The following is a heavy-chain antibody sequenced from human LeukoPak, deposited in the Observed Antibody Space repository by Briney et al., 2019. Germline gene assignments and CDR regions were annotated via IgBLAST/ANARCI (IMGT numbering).Heavy chain of an antibody. Sequence: GGSLRLSCVASGFSFSDYYMSWIRQAPGKGLEWVSYISSSGSHTNYADSVTGRFTISRDNAKNSLYLQMNSLRAEDTAVYYCAREGVVVSAAVDYWGQGTLVTVSS. V-gene: IGHV3-11*06. D-gene: IGHD2-2*01. CDR2: ISSSGSHT. CDR1: GFSFSDYY. CDR3: AREGVVVSAAVDY. J-gene: IGHJ4*02.